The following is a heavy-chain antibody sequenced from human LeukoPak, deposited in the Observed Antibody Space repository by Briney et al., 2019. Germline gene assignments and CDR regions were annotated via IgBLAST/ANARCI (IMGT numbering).Heavy chain of an antibody. CDR2: INTNTGNP. CDR3: ARVRYCSGGRLYLLIDY. D-gene: IGHD2-15*01. CDR1: GYTFTSYA. J-gene: IGHJ4*02. Sequence: ASVKVSCKASGYTFTSYAMNWVRQAPGQGLEWMGWINTNTGNPTYAQGFTGRFVFSLDTSVSTAYLQISSLKAEDTAVYYCARVRYCSGGRLYLLIDYWGQGTLVTVSS. V-gene: IGHV7-4-1*02.